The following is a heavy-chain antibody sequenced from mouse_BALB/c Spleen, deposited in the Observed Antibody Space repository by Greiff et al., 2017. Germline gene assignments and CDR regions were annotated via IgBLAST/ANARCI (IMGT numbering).Heavy chain of an antibody. Sequence: VQGVESGPGLVAPSQSLSITCTVSGFSLTCYGVNWVRQPPGKGLEWLGMIWGDGSTDYNSALKSRLSISKDNSKSQVFLKMNSLQTDDTARYYCARGGIYYYGSSFDYAMDYWGQGTSVTVSS. D-gene: IGHD1-1*01. CDR1: GFSLTCYG. CDR3: ARGGIYYYGSSFDYAMDY. CDR2: IWGDGST. J-gene: IGHJ4*01. V-gene: IGHV2-6-7*01.